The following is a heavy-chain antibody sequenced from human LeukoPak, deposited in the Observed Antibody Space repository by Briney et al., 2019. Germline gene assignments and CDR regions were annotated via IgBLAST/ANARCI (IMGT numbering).Heavy chain of an antibody. D-gene: IGHD6-19*01. Sequence: SETLSLTCTVSGGSISSYYWSWIRQPPGKGLEWIGEIHHRGGTNYNPSLQSRVTISVDKSNNHFSLRLTSVTAADTAVYYCTTNGWYCLDHWGQGALVTVSS. J-gene: IGHJ1*01. CDR2: IHHRGGT. CDR1: GGSISSYY. CDR3: TTNGWYCLDH. V-gene: IGHV4-59*08.